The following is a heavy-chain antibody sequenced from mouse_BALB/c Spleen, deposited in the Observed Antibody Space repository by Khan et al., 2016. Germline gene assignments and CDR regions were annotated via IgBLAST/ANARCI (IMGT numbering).Heavy chain of an antibody. V-gene: IGHV2-6-7*01. Sequence: QVQLQQSGPGLVAPSQSLSITCTVSGFSLTGYGVHWVRQPPGKGLEWLGKIWGDGRTDYNSALKSRVSISQANSKSQVFLKMNSLQTDDTANYYCSSDYDGFAYWGQGTLVIVSA. CDR2: IWGDGRT. D-gene: IGHD2-12*01. CDR1: GFSLTGYG. CDR3: SSDYDGFAY. J-gene: IGHJ3*01.